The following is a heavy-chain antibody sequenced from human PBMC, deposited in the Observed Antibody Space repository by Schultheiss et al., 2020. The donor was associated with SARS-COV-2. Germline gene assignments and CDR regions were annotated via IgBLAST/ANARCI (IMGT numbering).Heavy chain of an antibody. CDR1: GGSLSNRNYY. J-gene: IGHJ6*03. CDR2: INHSGST. Sequence: SETLSLTCTVSGGSLSNRNYYWGWIRQPPGKGLEWIGEINHSGSTYYNPSLKSRVTISVDTSKNQFSLKLSSVTAADTAVYYCARVGFLEWLFPPDYYMDVWGKGTTVTVSS. CDR3: ARVGFLEWLFPPDYYMDV. D-gene: IGHD3-3*01. V-gene: IGHV4-39*07.